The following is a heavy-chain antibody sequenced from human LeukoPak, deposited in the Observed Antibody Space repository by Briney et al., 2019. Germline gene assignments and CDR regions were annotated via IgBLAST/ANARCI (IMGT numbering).Heavy chain of an antibody. V-gene: IGHV3-53*01. CDR1: GFTVSSNY. J-gene: IGHJ6*02. CDR3: ARDYYGSGSYYWDYYYGMDV. D-gene: IGHD3-10*01. CDR2: IYSGGST. Sequence: GGSLRLSCAASGFTVSSNYMSWVRQAPGKGLEWVSVIYSGGSTYYADSVKGRFTISRDNSMNTLYLQMNSLRAEDTAVYYCARDYYGSGSYYWDYYYGMDVWGRGTTVTVSS.